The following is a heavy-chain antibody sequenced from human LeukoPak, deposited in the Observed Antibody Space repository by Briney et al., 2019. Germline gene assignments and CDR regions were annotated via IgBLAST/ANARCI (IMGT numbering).Heavy chain of an antibody. Sequence: GGSLRLSCAVSGLTFSSSWMDWVRQAPGKGLEWVASINPDGNKKYSADSVKGRFTISRDNAENSLYLQMNSLRVEDTAFYYCARDLAYSRLDYWGQGMLVIVSS. CDR2: INPDGNKK. CDR1: GLTFSSSW. J-gene: IGHJ4*02. CDR3: ARDLAYSRLDY. D-gene: IGHD5-18*01. V-gene: IGHV3-7*01.